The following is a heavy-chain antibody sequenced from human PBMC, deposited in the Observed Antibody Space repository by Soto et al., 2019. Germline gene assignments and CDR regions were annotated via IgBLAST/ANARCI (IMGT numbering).Heavy chain of an antibody. CDR1: GYTFTSYG. CDR2: ISAYNGNT. Sequence: ASVKVSCKASGYTFTSYGISWVRQAPGQGLEWMGWISAYNGNTNYAQKLQGRVTMTTDTSTSTAYMELRSLRSDDTAVYYCARGRSLAGSGWFVRDVYWFDPWGQGTLVTVSS. V-gene: IGHV1-18*01. CDR3: ARGRSLAGSGWFVRDVYWFDP. J-gene: IGHJ5*02. D-gene: IGHD6-19*01.